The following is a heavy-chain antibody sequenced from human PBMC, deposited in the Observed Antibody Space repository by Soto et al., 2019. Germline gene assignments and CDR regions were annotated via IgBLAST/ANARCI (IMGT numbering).Heavy chain of an antibody. V-gene: IGHV1-18*01. CDR2: ISPYDDNT. J-gene: IGHJ6*02. Sequence: ASVKVSCTASGYTFTSYGISWVRQAPGQGLEWMGWISPYDDNTNYAQNLQGRVTMTTDTSTRTAYMELRSLRSDDTAVYYCARGGYYDSSGSRNYHYYGMDAWGQGTTVTVSS. D-gene: IGHD3-22*01. CDR1: GYTFTSYG. CDR3: ARGGYYDSSGSRNYHYYGMDA.